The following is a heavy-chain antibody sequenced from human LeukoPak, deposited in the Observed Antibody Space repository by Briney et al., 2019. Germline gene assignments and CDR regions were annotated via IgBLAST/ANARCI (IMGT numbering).Heavy chain of an antibody. CDR3: VRSLDY. J-gene: IGHJ4*02. Sequence: GGSLRLSCAASGFPFSSYAMNWVRQAPGKGLEWVSVIAGSDGFTQYADSVNGRFTISRDNSKNTVYLQMNRLRVEDTALYYCVRSLDYWGQGTLVTVSS. CDR1: GFPFSSYA. CDR2: IAGSDGFT. V-gene: IGHV3-23*01.